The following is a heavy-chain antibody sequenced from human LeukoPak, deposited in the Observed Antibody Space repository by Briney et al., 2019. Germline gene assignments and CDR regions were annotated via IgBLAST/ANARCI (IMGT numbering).Heavy chain of an antibody. V-gene: IGHV3-15*01. CDR1: GFTFSNAW. Sequence: GGSLRLSCAASGFTFSNAWMSWVRQAPGKGLEWVGRIKSKTDGGTTDYAAPVKGRFTISRDDSKNTLYLQMNSLKTEDTAVYYRTTGVVVPAAMRKVDYWGQGTLVTVSS. CDR3: TTGVVVPAAMRKVDY. D-gene: IGHD2-2*01. CDR2: IKSKTDGGTT. J-gene: IGHJ4*02.